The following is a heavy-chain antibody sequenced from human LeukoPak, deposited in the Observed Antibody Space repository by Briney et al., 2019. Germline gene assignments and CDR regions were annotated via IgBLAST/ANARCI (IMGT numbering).Heavy chain of an antibody. CDR3: ARQWFF. J-gene: IGHJ4*02. CDR2: INYSGNT. Sequence: SETLSLTCTVSGGSIRSSTYYWGWIREPPGKGLEWIGSINYSGNTYYNPSLKSRVTIFVDTSKNQFSLKLSSVTAADTAVYHCARQWFFWGQGTLVTVSS. D-gene: IGHD3-10*01. V-gene: IGHV4-39*01. CDR1: GGSIRSSTYY.